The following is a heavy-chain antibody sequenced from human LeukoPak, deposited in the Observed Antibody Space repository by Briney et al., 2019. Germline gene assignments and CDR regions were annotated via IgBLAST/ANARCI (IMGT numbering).Heavy chain of an antibody. V-gene: IGHV3-74*01. D-gene: IGHD2/OR15-2a*01. CDR3: ARDNRNYMFDY. Sequence: RGSLRLSCAASGFTFSSHWMHWVRQAPGKGLVWVSLINSDGSITTYADSVKGRFTISRDNAKNTVYLQMNSLRAEDTAVYYCARDNRNYMFDYWGQGILVTVSS. CDR2: INSDGSIT. CDR1: GFTFSSHW. J-gene: IGHJ4*02.